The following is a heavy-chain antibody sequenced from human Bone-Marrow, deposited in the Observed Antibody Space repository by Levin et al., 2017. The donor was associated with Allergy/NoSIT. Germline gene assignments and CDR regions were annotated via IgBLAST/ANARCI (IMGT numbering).Heavy chain of an antibody. J-gene: IGHJ4*02. V-gene: IGHV5-51*01. CDR1: GYNFTNYW. CDR2: IYPGDSDT. D-gene: IGHD6-13*01. CDR3: TRLPGYTGRWYVH. Sequence: PEASVKVSCKGSGYNFTNYWIGWVRQMPGKGLEWMGIIYPGDSDTTYSPSFQGQVTISADKSISTAYLQWNSLKASDTAMYFCTRLPGYTGRWYVHWGRGTPVTVSS.